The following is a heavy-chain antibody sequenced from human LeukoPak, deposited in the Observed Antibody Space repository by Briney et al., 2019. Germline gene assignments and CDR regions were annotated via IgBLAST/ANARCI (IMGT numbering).Heavy chain of an antibody. J-gene: IGHJ4*02. D-gene: IGHD3-22*01. V-gene: IGHV3-48*03. CDR2: ISSSGSTI. CDR1: GFTFSSYE. Sequence: GGSLRLSCAASGFTFSSYEMNWVRQAPGKGLEWVSYISSSGSTIYYADSVKGRFTISRDNAENSLYLQMNSLRAEDTAVYYCARFDYYDSSGYPFDYWGQGTLVTVSS. CDR3: ARFDYYDSSGYPFDY.